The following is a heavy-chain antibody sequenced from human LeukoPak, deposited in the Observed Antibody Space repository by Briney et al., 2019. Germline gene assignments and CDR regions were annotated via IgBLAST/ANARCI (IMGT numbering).Heavy chain of an antibody. V-gene: IGHV3-7*01. CDR2: IKEDGSQK. D-gene: IGHD1-1*01. J-gene: IGHJ5*02. CDR1: GFTFSTYW. Sequence: PGGSLRLSCEGSGFTFSTYWFSWVRQAPGEGLEWVANIKEDGSQKYYGDSVKGRITISRDNTRNSVYLQITSLRAEDTAVYYCARDKIKTTVFEHWGQGILVTVSS. CDR3: ARDKIKTTVFEH.